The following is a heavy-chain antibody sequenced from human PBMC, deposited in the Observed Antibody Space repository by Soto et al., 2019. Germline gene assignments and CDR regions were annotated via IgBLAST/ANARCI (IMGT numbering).Heavy chain of an antibody. Sequence: PSETLSLTCSVSGASISSNFWSWVRQPPGKGQEWIGYINHSGTTNYNPSHKGRVTISLDTSKNQFTLNLSSVTAADTAVYYCARGGHSGYYFIGYYGMDVWGQGTTVTVSS. J-gene: IGHJ6*02. V-gene: IGHV4-59*12. CDR3: ARGGHSGYYFIGYYGMDV. CDR2: INHSGTT. D-gene: IGHD3-22*01. CDR1: GASISSNF.